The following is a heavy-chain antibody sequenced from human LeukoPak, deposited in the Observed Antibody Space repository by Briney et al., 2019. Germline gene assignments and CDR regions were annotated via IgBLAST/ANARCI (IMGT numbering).Heavy chain of an antibody. CDR3: ARVGDYGDYVLDY. Sequence: GGSLRLSCAASGFTVSSIYMSWVRQAPGKGLEWVSVIYSGGSTYYADSVKGRFTISRDNSKNTLYLQMNSLRAEDTAVYYCARVGDYGDYVLDYWGQGTLVTVSS. V-gene: IGHV3-53*01. CDR1: GFTVSSIY. D-gene: IGHD4-17*01. CDR2: IYSGGST. J-gene: IGHJ4*02.